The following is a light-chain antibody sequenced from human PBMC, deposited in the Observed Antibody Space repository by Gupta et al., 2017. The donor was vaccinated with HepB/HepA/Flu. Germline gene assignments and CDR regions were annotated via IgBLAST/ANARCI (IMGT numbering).Light chain of an antibody. CDR2: PAS. V-gene: IGKV1-12*01. Sequence: DIQMTQSPSSVSASVGDRVTISCRASQGIDSRLAWYQHKPGKAPKLLSYPASSLQIGVPSRFSGSGSGTHFTLTISALQPEDFANYFCQQTDSVPLTFGGGTRVEFK. J-gene: IGKJ4*01. CDR3: QQTDSVPLT. CDR1: QGIDSR.